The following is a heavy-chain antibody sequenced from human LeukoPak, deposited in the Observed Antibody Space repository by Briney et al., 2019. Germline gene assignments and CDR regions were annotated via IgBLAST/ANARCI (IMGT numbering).Heavy chain of an antibody. J-gene: IGHJ3*02. CDR3: ARDGVGYNGFFAFDI. CDR1: GYTFTDHY. Sequence: ASVRVSCKASGYTFTDHYIQWVRQAPGQGLEWMGWINPNSGGTNYAQKFQGWVTMTRDTSISTAYMELSRLRSEDTAVYYCARDGVGYNGFFAFDIWGQGTMVTVSS. CDR2: INPNSGGT. V-gene: IGHV1-2*04. D-gene: IGHD5-24*01.